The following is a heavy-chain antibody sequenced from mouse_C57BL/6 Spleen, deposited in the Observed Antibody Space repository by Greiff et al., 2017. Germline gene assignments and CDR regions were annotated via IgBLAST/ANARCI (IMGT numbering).Heavy chain of an antibody. V-gene: IGHV8-8*01. CDR2: IWWDDDK. CDR3: ARPYGNYGAYAMDY. J-gene: IGHJ4*01. D-gene: IGHD2-10*02. CDR1: GFSLRTFGMG. Sequence: QVTLKESGPGILQPSQTLSLTCSFSGFSLRTFGMGVGWIRQPSGKGLEWLAHIWWDDDKYYNPALKSRLTISKDTAKNQVFLKIANVDTADTATDYCARPYGNYGAYAMDYWGQGTSVTVSS.